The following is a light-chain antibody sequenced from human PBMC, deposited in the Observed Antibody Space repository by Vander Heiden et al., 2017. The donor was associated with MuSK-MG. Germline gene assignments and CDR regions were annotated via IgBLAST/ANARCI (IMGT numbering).Light chain of an antibody. Sequence: EIVLTQSPATLALSPGERATLSCRASQSVSRYLVWYQQKPGQAPRLLIYDTSNRATGIPARFSGSGSGTDFTLTISSLEPGDFAVYYCQQRSNWPLTFGGGTKVDTK. V-gene: IGKV3-11*01. CDR2: DTS. CDR3: QQRSNWPLT. J-gene: IGKJ4*01. CDR1: QSVSRY.